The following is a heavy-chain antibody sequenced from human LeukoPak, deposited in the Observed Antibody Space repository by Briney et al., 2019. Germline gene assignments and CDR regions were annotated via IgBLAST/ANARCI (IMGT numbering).Heavy chain of an antibody. CDR3: ARHEVRYYFDY. Sequence: SETLSLTCTVSGGSISSSYCYWGWVRQPPGKGLEWIGSIYNSGSTYYNPSLKSRVTISVDTSKNQFSLKLSSVTAADTAVYYCARHEVRYYFDYWGQGTLVTVSS. D-gene: IGHD4/OR15-4a*01. J-gene: IGHJ4*02. CDR2: IYNSGST. CDR1: GGSISSSYCY. V-gene: IGHV4-39*01.